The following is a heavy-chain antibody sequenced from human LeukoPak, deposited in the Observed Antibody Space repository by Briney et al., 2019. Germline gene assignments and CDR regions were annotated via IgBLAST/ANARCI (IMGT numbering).Heavy chain of an antibody. CDR3: ARVSGSSGGFDY. D-gene: IGHD3-10*01. CDR2: INHSGST. CDR1: GGSFSGYY. J-gene: IGHJ4*01. Sequence: SETLSLTCAVYGGSFSGYYWSWIRQPPGKGLEWIGEINHSGSTNYNPSLKSRVTISVDTSKNQFSLKLSSVTAADTAVYYCARVSGSSGGFDYWGHGTLVTVSS. V-gene: IGHV4-34*01.